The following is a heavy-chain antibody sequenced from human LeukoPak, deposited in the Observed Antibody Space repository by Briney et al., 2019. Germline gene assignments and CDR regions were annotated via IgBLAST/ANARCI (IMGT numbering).Heavy chain of an antibody. CDR2: ITDTGIP. Sequence: SETLSLTCALSGGSFSGYFCSWIRQPPGKGLEWIGEITDTGIPNYNPSLKSRATISVDTSKNQFSLKLTSVTAADAAVYYCASERRSGGYYSGTNNAFDVWGQGTVVTVSS. J-gene: IGHJ3*01. D-gene: IGHD3-22*01. CDR1: GGSFSGYF. V-gene: IGHV4-34*01. CDR3: ASERRSGGYYSGTNNAFDV.